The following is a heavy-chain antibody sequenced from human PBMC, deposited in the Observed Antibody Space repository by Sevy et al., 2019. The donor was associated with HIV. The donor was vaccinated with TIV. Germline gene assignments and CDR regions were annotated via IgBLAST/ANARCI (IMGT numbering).Heavy chain of an antibody. Sequence: GGSLRLSCAASGFTVSSNYMSWVRQAPGKGLEWVSVIYSAGSTYYADSVKGRFTISRDNSKNTLYLQMNSLRAEDTAVYYCARERSAYCTGGVCSDYSDYWGQGTLVTVSS. V-gene: IGHV3-53*01. CDR2: IYSAGST. CDR3: ARERSAYCTGGVCSDYSDY. J-gene: IGHJ4*02. D-gene: IGHD2-8*02. CDR1: GFTVSSNY.